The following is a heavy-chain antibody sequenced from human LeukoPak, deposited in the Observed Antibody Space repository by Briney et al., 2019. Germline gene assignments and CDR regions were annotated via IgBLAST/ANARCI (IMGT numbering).Heavy chain of an antibody. Sequence: GRSLRLSCAASGFTFDDYTMHWVRQVPGKGLEWVSLIDWIGHSTNYADSVKGRFTVSRDNSKNSLYLQMNSLRPEDTALYYCVKDDYGPFDIWGPGTMVTVSS. V-gene: IGHV3-43*01. CDR3: VKDDYGPFDI. D-gene: IGHD4-17*01. CDR2: IDWIGHST. J-gene: IGHJ3*02. CDR1: GFTFDDYT.